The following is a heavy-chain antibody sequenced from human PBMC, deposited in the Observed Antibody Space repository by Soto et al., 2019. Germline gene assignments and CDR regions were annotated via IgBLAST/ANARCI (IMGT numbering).Heavy chain of an antibody. V-gene: IGHV3-30*03. CDR1: GFPFTTYG. J-gene: IGHJ4*02. Sequence: QVQLVESGGGVVQPGRSLRLSCAASGFPFTTYGMHWVREGPGKGLEWVAVISYDGSNRYYADSVKGRFTISRDNSKNTLYLQMNDLRPEDTALYYCVGGQYYFDYRGQGTLVT. D-gene: IGHD3-10*01. CDR2: ISYDGSNR. CDR3: VGGQYYFDY.